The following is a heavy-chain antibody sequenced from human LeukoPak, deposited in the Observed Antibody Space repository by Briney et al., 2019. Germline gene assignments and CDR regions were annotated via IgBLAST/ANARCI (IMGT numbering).Heavy chain of an antibody. V-gene: IGHV3-9*01. J-gene: IGHJ4*02. CDR2: ISWNSGSI. CDR1: GFTFDDYA. CDR3: AKDARYSSGWGYFDY. Sequence: GRSLRLSCAASGFTFDDYAMHWVRQAPGKGLEWVSGISWNSGSIDYADSVKGRFTISRDNAKNSLYLQMNSLRAEDTALYYCAKDARYSSGWGYFDYWGQGTLVTVSS. D-gene: IGHD6-19*01.